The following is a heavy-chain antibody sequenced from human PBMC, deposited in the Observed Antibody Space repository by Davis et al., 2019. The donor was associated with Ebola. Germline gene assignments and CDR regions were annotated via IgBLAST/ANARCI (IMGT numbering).Heavy chain of an antibody. CDR2: ISYDGSNK. V-gene: IGHV3-30*03. D-gene: IGHD1-26*01. J-gene: IGHJ4*02. Sequence: PGGSLRLSCAASGFTFSSYGMHWVRQAPGKGLEWVAVISYDGSNKYYADSVKGRFTISRDNSKNTLYLQMSSLTAEDTGLYYCASREVGLHNLFWGQGTLVTVSS. CDR3: ASREVGLHNLF. CDR1: GFTFSSYG.